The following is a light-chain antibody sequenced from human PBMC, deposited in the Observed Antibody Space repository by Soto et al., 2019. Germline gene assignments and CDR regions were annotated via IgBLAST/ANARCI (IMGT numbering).Light chain of an antibody. CDR2: DAS. Sequence: EIVLTQSPATLSLSPGERATLSCRASQSVSTYVTYLAWYQQKPGQAPRLLIYDASNRAPGIPARFSGSGSGTDFTLTISSLEAEDSAVYYCQQRSNWPPWTFGQGTKVDIK. CDR1: QSVSTY. CDR3: QQRSNWPPWT. V-gene: IGKV3-11*01. J-gene: IGKJ1*01.